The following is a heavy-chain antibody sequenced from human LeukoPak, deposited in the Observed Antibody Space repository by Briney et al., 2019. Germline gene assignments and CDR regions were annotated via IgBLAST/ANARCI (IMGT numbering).Heavy chain of an antibody. Sequence: PSETLSLTCAVYGESFSGYYWSWIRQPPGKGREWLGEINHSGSTNYNPSLKSRVTISVDTSKNQFSLKLSSVTAADTAVYYCARGGAAAAGDEDDYYFDYWGQGTLVTVSS. D-gene: IGHD6-13*01. V-gene: IGHV4-34*01. CDR2: INHSGST. CDR1: GESFSGYY. J-gene: IGHJ4*02. CDR3: ARGGAAAAGDEDDYYFDY.